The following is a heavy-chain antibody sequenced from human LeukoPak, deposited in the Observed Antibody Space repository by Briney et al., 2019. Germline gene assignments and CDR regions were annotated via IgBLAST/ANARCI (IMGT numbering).Heavy chain of an antibody. D-gene: IGHD1-26*01. J-gene: IGHJ4*02. CDR3: AKIVGAAVGDY. V-gene: IGHV3-23*01. CDR2: ISRSGDNT. CDR1: GFTFSSYS. Sequence: GGSLRLSCAASGFTFSSYSMSWVRQAPGKGLEWVSAISRSGDNTYYADSVKGRFTISRDNSKNTLYLQMNSLRAEDTAVYYCAKIVGAAVGDYWGQGTLVTVSS.